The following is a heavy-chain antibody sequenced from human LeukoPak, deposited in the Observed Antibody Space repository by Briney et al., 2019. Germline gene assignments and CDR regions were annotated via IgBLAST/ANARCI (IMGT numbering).Heavy chain of an antibody. CDR2: IIPTFGTA. Sequence: SVKVSCKASGGTFSSYAISWVRQAPGQGVEWMGGIIPTFGTANYAQKFQGRVTITADKSTGRAPMGLSRMRSEDTAGDYSAVSVGSSGYYWGQGTLVTVSS. D-gene: IGHD3-22*01. V-gene: IGHV1-69*06. CDR1: GGTFSSYA. CDR3: AVSVGSSGYY. J-gene: IGHJ1*01.